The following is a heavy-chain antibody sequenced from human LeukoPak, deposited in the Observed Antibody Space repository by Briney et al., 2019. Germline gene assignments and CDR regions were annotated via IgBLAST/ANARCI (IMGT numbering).Heavy chain of an antibody. V-gene: IGHV4-4*07. CDR1: GGSFSGYY. J-gene: IGHJ4*02. Sequence: PSETLSLTCAVYGGSFSGYYWSWIRQPAGKGLEWIGRIYTSGSTNYNPSLKSRVTMSVDTSKNQFSLKLSSVTAADTAVYYCARDYSGVWRIFDYWGQGTLVTVSS. CDR2: IYTSGST. CDR3: ARDYSGVWRIFDY. D-gene: IGHD2-15*01.